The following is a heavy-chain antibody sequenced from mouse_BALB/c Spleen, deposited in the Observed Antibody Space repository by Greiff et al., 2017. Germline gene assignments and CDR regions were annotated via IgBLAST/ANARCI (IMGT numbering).Heavy chain of an antibody. CDR2: ISSGGSYT. D-gene: IGHD1-1*01. CDR3: ARYYYGSIYAMDY. Sequence: DVHLVESGGGLVKPGGSLKLSCAASGFTFSSYAMSWVRQSPEKRLEWVAEISSGGSYTYYPDTVTGRFTISRDNAKNTLYLEMSSLRSEDTAMYYCARYYYGSIYAMDYWGQGTSVTVSS. CDR1: GFTFSSYA. J-gene: IGHJ4*01. V-gene: IGHV5-9-4*01.